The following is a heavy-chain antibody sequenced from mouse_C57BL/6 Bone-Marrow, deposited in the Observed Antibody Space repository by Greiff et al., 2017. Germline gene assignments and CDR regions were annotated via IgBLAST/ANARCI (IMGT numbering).Heavy chain of an antibody. CDR2: IYWDDDK. CDR3: AFNWEWYFDV. D-gene: IGHD4-1*01. J-gene: IGHJ1*03. CDR1: GFSLSTSGMG. V-gene: IGHV8-12*01. Sequence: QVTLKESGPGILQSSQTLSLTCSFSGFSLSTSGMGVSWIRQPSGKGLEWLAHIYWDDDKRYNPSLKSRLTISKDTSRNQVFLKITSVDTADTATYYCAFNWEWYFDVWGTGTTVTVSS.